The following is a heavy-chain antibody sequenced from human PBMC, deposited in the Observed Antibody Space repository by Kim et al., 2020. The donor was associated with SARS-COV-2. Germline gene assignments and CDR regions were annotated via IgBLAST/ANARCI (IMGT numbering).Heavy chain of an antibody. CDR3: ARDPRVVVTAWFDY. Sequence: GGSLRLSCAASGFTFSSYSMNWVRQAPGKGLEWVSSISSSSSYIYYADSVKGRFTISRDNAKNSLYLQMNSLRAEDTAVYYCARDPRVVVTAWFDYWGQGTLVTVSS. J-gene: IGHJ4*02. V-gene: IGHV3-21*01. CDR2: ISSSSSYI. D-gene: IGHD2-21*02. CDR1: GFTFSSYS.